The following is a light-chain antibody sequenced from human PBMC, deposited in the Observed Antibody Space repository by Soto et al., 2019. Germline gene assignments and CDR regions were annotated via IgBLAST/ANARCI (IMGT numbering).Light chain of an antibody. CDR2: TAA. J-gene: IGKJ1*01. CDR1: QGISDY. CDR3: QQSYTFPWT. V-gene: IGKV1-39*01. Sequence: DIRMTQSPSSLSASVGDTVTITCRASQGISDYLSWFQHKPGEAPKLLIYTAASLQGGVPLRFSGAGSRTDFSLTICGLQPEDSATDYCQQSYTFPWTFGQGTRVDIK.